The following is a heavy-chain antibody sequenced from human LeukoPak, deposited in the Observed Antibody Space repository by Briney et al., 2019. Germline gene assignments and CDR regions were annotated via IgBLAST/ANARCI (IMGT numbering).Heavy chain of an antibody. J-gene: IGHJ4*02. CDR3: ARRGWYGYYFDY. CDR2: ITSTSSYT. D-gene: IGHD6-19*01. Sequence: GGSLRLSCAASGFTFSDCYMSWIRQAPGKGLEWVSYITSTSSYTNCADSVKGRFTISRDNAKNSLDLQMNSLRAEDTAVYYCARRGWYGYYFDYWGQGTLVTVSS. CDR1: GFTFSDCY. V-gene: IGHV3-11*03.